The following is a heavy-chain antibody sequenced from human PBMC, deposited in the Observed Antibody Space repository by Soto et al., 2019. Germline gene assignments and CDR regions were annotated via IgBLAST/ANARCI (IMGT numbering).Heavy chain of an antibody. CDR1: GGSISSGGYY. D-gene: IGHD3-3*01. CDR2: IYRSGNA. J-gene: IGHJ6*02. Sequence: QVQLQESGPGLVKPSQTLSLTCTVSGGSISSGGYYWSWLRQLTGQGLEWMGYIYRSGNAYYNPSLESRLTITVDTSYTQFSLKLTSVTAADNALYYCARKNDFSCGPFYYSGRAVGGHWTTVTVSS. V-gene: IGHV4-31*03. CDR3: ARKNDFSCGPFYYSGRAV.